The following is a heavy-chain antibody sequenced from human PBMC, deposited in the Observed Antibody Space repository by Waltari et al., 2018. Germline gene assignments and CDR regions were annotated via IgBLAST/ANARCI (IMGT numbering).Heavy chain of an antibody. J-gene: IGHJ4*02. D-gene: IGHD5-18*01. V-gene: IGHV3-53*01. CDR3: ARDDSYGQFMRFDF. CDR2: IYSGGNT. CDR1: GLTVSRNY. Sequence: VQLVESGGGLIQPGGSLRLSCEASGLTVSRNYMSWVRQAPEKGLEWLSAIYSGGNTFYADSVKGRFNISIDNSKNTLYLQMNSLRVDDTAVYYCARDDSYGQFMRFDFWGQGTVVTVSS.